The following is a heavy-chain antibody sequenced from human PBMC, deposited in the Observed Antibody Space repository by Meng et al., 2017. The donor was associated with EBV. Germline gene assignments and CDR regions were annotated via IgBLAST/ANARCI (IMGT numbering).Heavy chain of an antibody. CDR2: INPNSGGT. D-gene: IGHD6-19*01. J-gene: IGHJ4*02. V-gene: IGHV1-2*06. Sequence: QVQLVQAGAEVKKPGASVKVSCKAAGYTFTGYYMHWVRQAPGQGLEWMGRINPNSGGTNYAQKFQGRVTMTRDTSISTAYMELSRLRSDDTAVYYCARVGIAVAGTGDYWGQGTLVTVSS. CDR3: ARVGIAVAGTGDY. CDR1: GYTFTGYY.